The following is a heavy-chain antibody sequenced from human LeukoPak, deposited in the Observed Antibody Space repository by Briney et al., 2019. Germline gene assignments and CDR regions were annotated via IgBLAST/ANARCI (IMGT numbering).Heavy chain of an antibody. V-gene: IGHV3-30*02. CDR2: IRYDGSNK. Sequence: GGSLRLSCAASGFTFSSYGMHWVRQAPGKGLEWVAFIRYDGSNKYYADSVKGRFTISRDNSKNTLYLQMNSLRAEDTAVYYCAKDWGPWAMVRGVADYWGPGNLVTVSS. CDR1: GFTFSSYG. D-gene: IGHD3-10*01. J-gene: IGHJ4*02. CDR3: AKDWGPWAMVRGVADY.